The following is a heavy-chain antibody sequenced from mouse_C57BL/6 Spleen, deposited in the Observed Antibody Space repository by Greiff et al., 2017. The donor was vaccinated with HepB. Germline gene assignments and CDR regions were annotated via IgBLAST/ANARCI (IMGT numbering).Heavy chain of an antibody. Sequence: VQLKESGGGLVKPGGSLKLSCAASGFTFSDYGMHWVRQAPEKGLEWVAYISSGSSTIYYADTVKGRFTISRDHAKNTLFLQMTSLRSEDTAMYYCASYDFLAWFAYWGQGTLVTVSA. CDR3: ASYDFLAWFAY. D-gene: IGHD2-4*01. V-gene: IGHV5-17*01. CDR1: GFTFSDYG. J-gene: IGHJ3*01. CDR2: ISSGSSTI.